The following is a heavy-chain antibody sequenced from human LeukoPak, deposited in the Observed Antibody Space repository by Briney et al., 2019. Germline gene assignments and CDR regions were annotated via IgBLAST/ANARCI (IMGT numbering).Heavy chain of an antibody. Sequence: PSETLSLTCSVSGASTRSSTYYWGWIRQPPGKGLEWIGSIYSTGSAYYNPSLVSRVTMSVDTSKNQFSLKARSVTAADTAVYYCARQTRWFDPWGQGTLVTVSS. V-gene: IGHV4-39*01. CDR2: IYSTGSA. J-gene: IGHJ5*02. CDR3: ARQTRWFDP. CDR1: GASTRSSTYY. D-gene: IGHD1-7*01.